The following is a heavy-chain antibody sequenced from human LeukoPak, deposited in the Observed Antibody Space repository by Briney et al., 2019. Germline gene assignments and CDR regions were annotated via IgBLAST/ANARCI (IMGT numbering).Heavy chain of an antibody. J-gene: IGHJ4*02. V-gene: IGHV3-7*01. D-gene: IGHD6-13*01. Sequence: GGSLRLSCAASGFTFSNYWMSWVRQAPGKGLEWVSNIKHDGSEKYYVDSVKGRFTISRDNAKNSLSLHMNSLRAEDTAVFYYGRVLAAGTSYDYWGQGTLVTVSS. CDR2: IKHDGSEK. CDR1: GFTFSNYW. CDR3: GRVLAAGTSYDY.